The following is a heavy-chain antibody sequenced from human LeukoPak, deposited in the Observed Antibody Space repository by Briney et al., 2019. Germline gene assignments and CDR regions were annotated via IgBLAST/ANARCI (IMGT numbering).Heavy chain of an antibody. Sequence: PGRSLRLSCAASGFIFSSYGMHWVRQAPGKGLEWVAVISYDGGNISYTDSVKGRFTISRDNSKNTLYLQMNSLRDEDTAVYYCARAVIRGPFDFWGQGTLVTVSS. J-gene: IGHJ4*02. D-gene: IGHD3-10*01. CDR2: ISYDGGNI. V-gene: IGHV3-30*03. CDR1: GFIFSSYG. CDR3: ARAVIRGPFDF.